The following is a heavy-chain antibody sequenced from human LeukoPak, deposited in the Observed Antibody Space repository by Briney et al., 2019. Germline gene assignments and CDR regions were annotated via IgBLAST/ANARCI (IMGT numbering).Heavy chain of an antibody. V-gene: IGHV5-10-1*01. J-gene: IGHJ4*02. CDR3: ARLLSTGGRLVAFDS. D-gene: IGHD2-15*01. CDR2: IDPTDSYI. CDR1: GYTFTTHL. Sequence: GESLKISCQASGYTFTTHLINWVREMPGKGLQWMGRIDPTDSYINYSPSFQGHVIISVDKSINTAYLEWTSLRASDTAVYYCARLLSTGGRLVAFDSWGQGTLVTVSS.